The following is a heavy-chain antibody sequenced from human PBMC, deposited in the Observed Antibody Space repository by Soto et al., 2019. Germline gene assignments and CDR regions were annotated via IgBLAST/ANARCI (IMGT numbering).Heavy chain of an antibody. V-gene: IGHV4-31*03. J-gene: IGHJ5*02. CDR3: ASAFGYYSNWFDP. CDR1: GGSISSGGYY. CDR2: IYYSGST. Sequence: SETLSLTCTVSGGSISSGGYYWSWIRQHPGKGLEWIGYIYYSGSTYYNPSLKSRVTISVDTSKNQISLKLSSVTAADTAVYYCASAFGYYSNWFDPWGQGTLVTVSS. D-gene: IGHD3-22*01.